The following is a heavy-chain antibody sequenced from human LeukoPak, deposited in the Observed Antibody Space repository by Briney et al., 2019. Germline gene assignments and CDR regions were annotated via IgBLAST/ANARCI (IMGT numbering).Heavy chain of an antibody. D-gene: IGHD2-15*01. CDR1: GYTFTNYY. J-gene: IGHJ4*02. Sequence: ASVKVSCKASGYTFTNYYIHWVRQAPGHGLEWLGISNPSGDSTNYAQKFQGRVTMTRDTSTSTVYMDLSSLRSEDTAVYYCARGARRAAREPVDYWGQGTLVTVSS. V-gene: IGHV1-46*01. CDR3: ARGARRAAREPVDY. CDR2: SNPSGDST.